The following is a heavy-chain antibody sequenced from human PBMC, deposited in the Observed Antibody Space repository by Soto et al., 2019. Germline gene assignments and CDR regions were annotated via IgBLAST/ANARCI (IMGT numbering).Heavy chain of an antibody. CDR1: GGTFSSYT. CDR3: ASGGDYDFWSGSPRSGWFDP. CDR2: IIPILGIA. D-gene: IGHD3-3*01. V-gene: IGHV1-69*02. J-gene: IGHJ5*02. Sequence: ASVKVSCKASGGTFSSYTISWVRQAPGQGLEWMGRIIPILGIANYAQKFQGRVTITADKSTSTAYMELSSLRSEDTAVYYCASGGDYDFWSGSPRSGWFDPWGQGTLVTVSS.